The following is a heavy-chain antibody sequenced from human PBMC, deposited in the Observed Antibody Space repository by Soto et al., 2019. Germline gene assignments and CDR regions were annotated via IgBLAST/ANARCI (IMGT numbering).Heavy chain of an antibody. CDR3: AKRYTVPAWGYYYYGMDV. CDR1: GFTFSSYA. J-gene: IGHJ6*02. D-gene: IGHD4-17*01. CDR2: ISGSGGST. V-gene: IGHV3-23*01. Sequence: EVQLLESGGGLVQPGGSLRLSCAASGFTFSSYAMSWVRQAPGKGLEWVSAISGSGGSTYYADSVQGRFTISRDNAKNTLYLQMNILRAEDTAVYYCAKRYTVPAWGYYYYGMDVWGQGTTVTVSS.